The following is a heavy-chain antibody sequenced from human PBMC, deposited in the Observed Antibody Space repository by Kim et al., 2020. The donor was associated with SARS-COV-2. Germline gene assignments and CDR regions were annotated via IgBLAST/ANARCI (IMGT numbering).Heavy chain of an antibody. J-gene: IGHJ5*02. Sequence: ASVKVSCKASGYTFTSYAMNWVRQAPGQGLEWIGWTNPNAGNTMYAQGFQGRFVFPLDTSVGTAYLEISSLKAEDTAVYYCARDHGSLRFGRFNSFDPWG. CDR2: TNPNAGNT. CDR1: GYTFTSYA. V-gene: IGHV7-4-1*02. CDR3: ARDHGSLRFGRFNSFDP. D-gene: IGHD3-10*01.